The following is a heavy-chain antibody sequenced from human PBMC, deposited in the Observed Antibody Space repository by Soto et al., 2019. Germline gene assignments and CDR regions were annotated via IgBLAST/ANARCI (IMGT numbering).Heavy chain of an antibody. CDR2: ISYDESTT. CDR1: GFTFSRYG. J-gene: IGHJ3*01. Sequence: GGSLRLSCAASGFTFSRYGIHWVRQAPGKGLEWVAVISYDESTTFYADSVKGRFTISRDNSKNTLFLQMNSLRPEDTAVYYCSKAMIGSYDSDAFDVWGQGTMVTVSS. V-gene: IGHV3-30*18. CDR3: SKAMIGSYDSDAFDV. D-gene: IGHD3-22*01.